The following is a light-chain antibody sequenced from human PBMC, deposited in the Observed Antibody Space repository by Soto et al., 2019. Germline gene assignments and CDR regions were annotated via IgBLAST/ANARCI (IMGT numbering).Light chain of an antibody. J-gene: IGKJ5*01. V-gene: IGKV3-15*01. CDR2: GAS. CDR1: QSVSRK. CDR3: QQYNNWPTIT. Sequence: EIVFTQSPATPSVSPGGRATLSFRGSQSVSRKLAWYQQTPGQAPRLLXYGASTRANGIPARFSGSGSGTELTLTISSLQSEDFAFYDCQQYNNWPTITFGQGTRLEIK.